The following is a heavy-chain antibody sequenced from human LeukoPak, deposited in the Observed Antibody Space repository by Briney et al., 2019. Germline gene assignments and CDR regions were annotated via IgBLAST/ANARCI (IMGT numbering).Heavy chain of an antibody. V-gene: IGHV3-21*06. Sequence: GGSLRLSCAASGFTVSSYGMNWVRQPPGKGLEWVSSITSISSSINYADSVKGRFTISRDNAKNSIYVQMKSLRAEDTAVYYCARAMVRGVLNDYWGQGTLVTVSS. J-gene: IGHJ4*02. CDR1: GFTVSSYG. CDR2: ITSISSSI. D-gene: IGHD3-10*01. CDR3: ARAMVRGVLNDY.